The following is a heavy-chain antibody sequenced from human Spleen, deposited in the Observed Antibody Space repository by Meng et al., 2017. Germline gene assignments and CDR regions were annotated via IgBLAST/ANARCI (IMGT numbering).Heavy chain of an antibody. CDR2: IWFDGSNK. CDR3: TKEGSASWYDS. CDR1: GFTFSRTG. V-gene: IGHV3-33*06. D-gene: IGHD6-13*01. Sequence: GESLKISCAASGFTFSRTGMHWVRQAPGKGLEWLAVIWFDGSNKYYGDSVKGRFTISRDNSKNTVYLQMSSLRADDTAVYYCTKEGSASWYDSWGQGTLVTVSS. J-gene: IGHJ4*02.